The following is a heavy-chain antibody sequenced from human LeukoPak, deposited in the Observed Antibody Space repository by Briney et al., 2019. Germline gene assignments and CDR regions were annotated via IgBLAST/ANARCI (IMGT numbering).Heavy chain of an antibody. V-gene: IGHV1-69*13. CDR2: IIPIFGTA. CDR1: GGTFSSYA. Sequence: SVKVSCKASGGTFSSYAISWVRQAPGQGLEWMGGIIPIFGTANYAQKFQGRVTITADESTSTAYMELSSLRSEDTAVYYCAREGSRDGYNIGFDYWGQGTLVTVSS. D-gene: IGHD5-24*01. J-gene: IGHJ4*02. CDR3: AREGSRDGYNIGFDY.